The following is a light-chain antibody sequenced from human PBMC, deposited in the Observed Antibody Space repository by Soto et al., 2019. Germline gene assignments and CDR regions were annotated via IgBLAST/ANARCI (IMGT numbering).Light chain of an antibody. CDR3: QQYNNWPRAT. CDR2: DTS. J-gene: IGKJ4*01. V-gene: IGKV3D-15*01. CDR1: QTVGSY. Sequence: EIVLTQSPATLSLSPGERATLSCRASQTVGSYLAWFRQTPGQTPRLLIYDTSIRATGVPARFSGSGSGTEFNLTISSLQSEDFGVYYCQQYNNWPRATFGGGTKVDIK.